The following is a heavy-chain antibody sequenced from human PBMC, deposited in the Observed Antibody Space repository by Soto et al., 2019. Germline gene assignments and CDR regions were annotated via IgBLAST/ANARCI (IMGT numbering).Heavy chain of an antibody. Sequence: EVQLSESGGGLVQPGGSLRLSCAASGFTFSRYGMSWVRQAPGKGLECVSAITGSGDSTYYADSVKGRFTISRDSSNNTVYLQMNSLRADDTAVYYCVKLRLELLYLDSWGLGALVIVSS. D-gene: IGHD1-7*01. J-gene: IGHJ4*02. CDR1: GFTFSRYG. CDR2: ITGSGDST. V-gene: IGHV3-23*01. CDR3: VKLRLELLYLDS.